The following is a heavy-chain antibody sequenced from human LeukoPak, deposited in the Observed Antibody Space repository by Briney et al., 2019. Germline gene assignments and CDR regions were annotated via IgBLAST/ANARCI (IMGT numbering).Heavy chain of an antibody. CDR3: AKDSRYYDSTGYYWGASDI. Sequence: PGGSLRLSCAASGFTFDDYAMHWVRQAPGKGLEWVSLISGDGGSTYYADAVKGRFTISRDNSKNSLYLQMNSLRTEDTALYYCAKDSRYYDSTGYYWGASDIWGQGTMVTVSS. V-gene: IGHV3-43*02. CDR1: GFTFDDYA. J-gene: IGHJ3*02. CDR2: ISGDGGST. D-gene: IGHD3-22*01.